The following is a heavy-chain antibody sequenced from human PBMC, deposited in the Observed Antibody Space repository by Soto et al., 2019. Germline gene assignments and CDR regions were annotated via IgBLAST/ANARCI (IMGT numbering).Heavy chain of an antibody. Sequence: QVQLVQSGAEVKKPGASVKVSCKASGYTFTSYAMHWVRQAPGQRLEWMGWINAGNGNTKYSQKFQGRVTITRDTSASTAYMELSSLRSEDTAVYYCAVDYYVDYSWNWFYPWGQGTLVTVSS. D-gene: IGHD4-17*01. CDR3: AVDYYVDYSWNWFYP. CDR2: INAGNGNT. J-gene: IGHJ5*02. CDR1: GYTFTSYA. V-gene: IGHV1-3*01.